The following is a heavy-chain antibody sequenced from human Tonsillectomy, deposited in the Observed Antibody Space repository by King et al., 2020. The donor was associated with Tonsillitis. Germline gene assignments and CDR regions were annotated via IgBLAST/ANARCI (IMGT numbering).Heavy chain of an antibody. Sequence: QLQESGPGLVKPSETLSLTCTVSGGSISSYYWSWIRQPPGKGLEWIGYIYSSGSTNYNPSLKSRVTISVDTSKNQFSLKLSSVTAADTAVYYCARLYWDSPWAAFDIWGQGTMVTVSS. CDR3: ARLYWDSPWAAFDI. V-gene: IGHV4-59*08. J-gene: IGHJ3*02. CDR1: GGSISSYY. D-gene: IGHD1-7*01. CDR2: IYSSGST.